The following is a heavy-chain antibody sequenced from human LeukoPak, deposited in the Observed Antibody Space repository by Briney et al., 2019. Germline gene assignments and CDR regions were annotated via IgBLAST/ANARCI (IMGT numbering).Heavy chain of an antibody. V-gene: IGHV1-2*02. CDR1: GYTFTGHY. D-gene: IGHD6-25*01. J-gene: IGHJ5*02. CDR2: MNPNSGGA. Sequence: GASVKVSCKASGYTFTGHYMHWVRQAPGQGPEWMGWMNPNSGGAKYAQKFQGRVTMTRDTSISTAYMELNSLRSDDTAVYYCAREGAAAEDVNWFDPWGQGTLVTVSS. CDR3: AREGAAAEDVNWFDP.